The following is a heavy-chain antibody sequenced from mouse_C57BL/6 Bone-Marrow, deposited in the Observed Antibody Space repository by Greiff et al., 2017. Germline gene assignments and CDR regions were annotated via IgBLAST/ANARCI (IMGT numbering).Heavy chain of an antibody. V-gene: IGHV1-69*01. D-gene: IGHD1-1*01. CDR3: ARSSYGSRAWFAY. CDR2: IDPSDSYT. CDR1: GYTFTSYW. J-gene: IGHJ3*01. Sequence: VQLQQPGAELVMPGASVKLSCKASGYTFTSYWMHWVKQRPGQGLEWIGEIDPSDSYTNYNQKFKGKSTLTVDKSSSTAYMQLSSLTSEDSAVYYCARSSYGSRAWFAYWGQGTLVTVSA.